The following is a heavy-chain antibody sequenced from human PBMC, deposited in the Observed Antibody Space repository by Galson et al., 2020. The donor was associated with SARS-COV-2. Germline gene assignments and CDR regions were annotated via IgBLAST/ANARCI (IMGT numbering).Heavy chain of an antibody. J-gene: IGHJ6*02. Sequence: SQATETLSLTCAVYGGSFSGYYWSWIRQPPGKGLEWIGELNHSGSTNYNPSLKSRVTISVDTSKNQFSLKLSSVTAADTAVYYCARGTTVTTFFYYYYGMDVWGQGTTVTVSS. CDR1: GGSFSGYY. CDR2: LNHSGST. CDR3: ARGTTVTTFFYYYYGMDV. V-gene: IGHV4-34*01. D-gene: IGHD4-17*01.